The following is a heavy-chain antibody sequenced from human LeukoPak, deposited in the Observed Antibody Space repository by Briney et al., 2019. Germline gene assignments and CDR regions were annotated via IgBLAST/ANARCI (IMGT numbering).Heavy chain of an antibody. V-gene: IGHV3-20*01. D-gene: IGHD3-3*01. CDR1: GFTFDDYG. Sequence: GGSLRLSCAASGFTFDDYGMSWVRQAPGKGLEWVSGINWNGGSIGYADSVKGRFTISRDNAKNSLYLQMNSLRAEDTALYHCARALYYDFWSGSPDDAFDIWGQGTMVTVSS. CDR2: INWNGGSI. CDR3: ARALYYDFWSGSPDDAFDI. J-gene: IGHJ3*02.